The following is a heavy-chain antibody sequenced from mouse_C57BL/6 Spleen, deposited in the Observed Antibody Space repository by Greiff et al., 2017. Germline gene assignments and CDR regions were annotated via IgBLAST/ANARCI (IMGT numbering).Heavy chain of an antibody. V-gene: IGHV1-47*01. Sequence: QVQLKESGAELVKPGASVKMSCKASGYTFTTYPIEWMKQNHGKSLEWIGNFHPYNDDTKYNEKFKGKATLTVEKSSSTVYLELSRLTSDDSAVYYCARGGYYVGWYFDVWGTGTTVTVSS. CDR2: FHPYNDDT. D-gene: IGHD2-3*01. CDR1: GYTFTTYP. CDR3: ARGGYYVGWYFDV. J-gene: IGHJ1*03.